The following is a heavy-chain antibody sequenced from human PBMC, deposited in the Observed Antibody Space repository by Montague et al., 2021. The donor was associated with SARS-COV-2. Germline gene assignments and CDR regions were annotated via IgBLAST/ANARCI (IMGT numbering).Heavy chain of an antibody. D-gene: IGHD3-16*02. CDR1: GGSTNNFY. Sequence: SETLSLTCTVSGGSTNNFYWSWIRQPPGKGLEWIGYIYYSGGTDYNPSLKSRVTISIDTSKNQFSLNPTSVTAADTGVYYCARTSLASASCRFDPWGQGTLVTVSS. J-gene: IGHJ5*02. CDR3: ARTSLASASCRFDP. CDR2: IYYSGGT. V-gene: IGHV4-59*01.